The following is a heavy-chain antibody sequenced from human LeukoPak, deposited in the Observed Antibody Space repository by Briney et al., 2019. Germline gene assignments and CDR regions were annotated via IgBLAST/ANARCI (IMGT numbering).Heavy chain of an antibody. CDR2: ISGSGGST. CDR3: AKDRPPYGDYGNYFDY. CDR1: GFTFSSYA. Sequence: GGSLRLSCAASGFTFSSYAMSRVRQAPGKGLEWVSAISGSGGSTYYADSVKGRFTISRDNSKNTLYLQMNSLRAEDTAVYYCAKDRPPYGDYGNYFDYWGQGTLVTVSS. J-gene: IGHJ4*02. V-gene: IGHV3-23*01. D-gene: IGHD4-17*01.